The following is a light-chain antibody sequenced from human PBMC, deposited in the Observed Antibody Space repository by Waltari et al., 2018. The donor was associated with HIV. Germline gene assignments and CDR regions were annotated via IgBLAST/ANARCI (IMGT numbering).Light chain of an antibody. CDR3: QQRSRWPTA. J-gene: IGKJ2*01. Sequence: VLNQSPATLAFASGERATLSCRASQSVGNYLAWYQQKPGQAPRLLIYDGSNRATGIPARFSGSGSGTDFTLTISSLDPEDFAVYYCQQRSRWPTAFGQGTKLDIK. V-gene: IGKV3-11*01. CDR1: QSVGNY. CDR2: DGS.